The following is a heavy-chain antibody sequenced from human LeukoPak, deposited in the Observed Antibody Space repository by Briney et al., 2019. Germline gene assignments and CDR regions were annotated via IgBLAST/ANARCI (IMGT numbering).Heavy chain of an antibody. Sequence: GGSLRLSCAASGFTFSNYWMSWVRQAPGKGLEWVANIKEDGTEKYYVDSVKGRFTISRDNAKNSLYLQMNSLRAEDTAVYYCARDRRHRGLLPFDPWGQGTLVTVSS. CDR3: ARDRRHRGLLPFDP. CDR2: IKEDGTEK. D-gene: IGHD3-10*01. J-gene: IGHJ5*02. V-gene: IGHV3-7*01. CDR1: GFTFSNYW.